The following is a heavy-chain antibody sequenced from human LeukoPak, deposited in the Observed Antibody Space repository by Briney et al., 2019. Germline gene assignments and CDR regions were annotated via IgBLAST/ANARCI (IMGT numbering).Heavy chain of an antibody. CDR1: GFTFNTYA. J-gene: IGHJ4*02. CDR3: AKSGLNRFDY. Sequence: GGSLKLSCATSGFTFNTYAMSWVRQAPGKGLEWVSNISGSGRGGRTYYADSVKGRFTISRDNSKNTLYLQMSSLRAEDTAVYYCAKSGLNRFDYWGQGTLVTVSS. V-gene: IGHV3-23*01. D-gene: IGHD2-15*01. CDR2: ISGSGRGGRT.